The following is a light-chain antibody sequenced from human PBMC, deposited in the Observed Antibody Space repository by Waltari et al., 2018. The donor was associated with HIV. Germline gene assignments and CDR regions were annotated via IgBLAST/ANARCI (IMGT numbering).Light chain of an antibody. CDR1: SSDVGTYDL. CDR2: EVT. V-gene: IGLV2-23*02. CDR3: CTFAGSSTPVV. J-gene: IGLJ2*01. Sequence: QSALTQPASVSGSPGQSITISCTGASSDVGTYDLVSWYQHIPGKAPKLMIYEVTQRPSGVPHRFPGSQSGTPAALTISGLRTADWADYYCCTFAGSSTPVVFGGGTKLTVL.